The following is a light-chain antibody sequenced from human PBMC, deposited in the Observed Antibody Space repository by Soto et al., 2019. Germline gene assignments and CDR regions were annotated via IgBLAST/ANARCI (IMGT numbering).Light chain of an antibody. CDR1: QYINTR. Sequence: EIVLTQSPATLSSFPGDRVTLSCRASQYINTRLAWYQHRPGQAPRLLIYQTSLRAAGIPARFSASGSGTDFTLTISGLEPDDFAVYYCQQFGNSMWTFGQGTKVDI. J-gene: IGKJ1*01. V-gene: IGKV3D-11*03. CDR2: QTS. CDR3: QQFGNSMWT.